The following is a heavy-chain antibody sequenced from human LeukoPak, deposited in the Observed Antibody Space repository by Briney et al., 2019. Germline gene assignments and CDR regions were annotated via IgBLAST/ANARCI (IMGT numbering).Heavy chain of an antibody. V-gene: IGHV4-61*02. D-gene: IGHD5-18*01. CDR3: ARDTGIQLWLHYFDY. Sequence: SETLSLTCTVSGGSISSGSYHWSWIRQPAGKGLEWIGRIYTSGSTNYNPSLKSRVTISVDTSKNQFSLKLSSVTAADTAVYYCARDTGIQLWLHYFDYWGQGTLVTVSS. CDR2: IYTSGST. CDR1: GGSISSGSYH. J-gene: IGHJ4*02.